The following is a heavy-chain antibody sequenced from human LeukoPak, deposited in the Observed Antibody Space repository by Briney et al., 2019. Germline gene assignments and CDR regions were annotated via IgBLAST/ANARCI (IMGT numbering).Heavy chain of an antibody. D-gene: IGHD6-13*01. Sequence: SETLSLTCTVTSGSISGHYWSWVRQPAGKEMQWIGRIYTSGATNYNPSLKSRVTMSIGTSKKEFTLKLTSVTAADTAVYYCARGGMWQQLVGLFDYWGQGTLVTVSS. CDR3: ARGGMWQQLVGLFDY. J-gene: IGHJ4*02. V-gene: IGHV4-4*07. CDR1: SGSISGHY. CDR2: IYTSGAT.